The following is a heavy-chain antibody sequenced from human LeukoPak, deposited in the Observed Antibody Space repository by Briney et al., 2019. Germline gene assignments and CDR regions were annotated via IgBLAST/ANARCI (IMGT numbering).Heavy chain of an antibody. Sequence: SVKVSCKASGGTFSSYAISWVRQAPGQGLEWMGRIIPIFGTANYAQKFQGRVTITTDEPTSTAYMELSSLRSEDTAVYYCARGHDSSGYYYPYFDYWGQGTLVTVSS. V-gene: IGHV1-69*05. CDR2: IIPIFGTA. J-gene: IGHJ4*02. D-gene: IGHD3-22*01. CDR3: ARGHDSSGYYYPYFDY. CDR1: GGTFSSYA.